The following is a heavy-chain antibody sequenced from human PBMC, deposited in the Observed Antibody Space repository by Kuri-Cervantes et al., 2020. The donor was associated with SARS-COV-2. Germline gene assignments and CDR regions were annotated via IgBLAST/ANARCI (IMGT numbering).Heavy chain of an antibody. CDR3: ARGEVVPAASNYYYYYGMDV. J-gene: IGHJ6*02. CDR1: GGSFSGYY. Sequence: SETLSLXCAVYGGSFSGYYWSWIRQPPGKGLEWIGEINHSGSTIYNPSLKRRVTISVDTSKNQFSLKLSSVTAADTAVYYCARGEVVPAASNYYYYYGMDVWGQGTTVTVSS. V-gene: IGHV4-34*01. CDR2: INHSGST. D-gene: IGHD2-2*01.